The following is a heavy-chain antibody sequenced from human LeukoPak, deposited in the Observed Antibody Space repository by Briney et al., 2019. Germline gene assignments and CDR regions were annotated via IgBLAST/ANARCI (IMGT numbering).Heavy chain of an antibody. Sequence: PGRSLRLSCAASGFTFDDYAMHWVRQAPGKGLEWVSGISWNSGSIGYADSVKGRFTISRDNAKNSLYLQMNSLRAEDTALYYCAKDRSGWDGNYYRGMDVWGQGTTVTVSS. D-gene: IGHD6-19*01. CDR3: AKDRSGWDGNYYRGMDV. CDR2: ISWNSGSI. V-gene: IGHV3-9*01. J-gene: IGHJ6*02. CDR1: GFTFDDYA.